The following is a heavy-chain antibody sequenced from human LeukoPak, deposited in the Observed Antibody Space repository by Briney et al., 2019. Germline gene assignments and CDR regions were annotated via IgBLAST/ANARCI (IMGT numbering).Heavy chain of an antibody. D-gene: IGHD4-23*01. J-gene: IGHJ2*01. CDR2: IIPIFGTA. V-gene: IGHV1-69*13. CDR3: ARDAGNSGVLWYFDL. Sequence: ASVKVSCKASGGTFSSYAISWVRQAPGQRLEWMGGIIPIFGTANYAQKFQGRVTITADESTSTAYMELSSLRSEDTAVYYCARDAGNSGVLWYFDLWGRGTLVTVSS. CDR1: GGTFSSYA.